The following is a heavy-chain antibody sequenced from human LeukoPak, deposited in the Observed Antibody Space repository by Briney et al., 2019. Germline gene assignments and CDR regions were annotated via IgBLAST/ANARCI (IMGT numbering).Heavy chain of an antibody. D-gene: IGHD3-3*01. CDR1: GGSISSGDYY. J-gene: IGHJ3*02. Sequence: SETLSLTCTVSGGSISSGDYYWSWIRQPPGKGLEWIGYIYYSGSAYYNPSLKSRVTISVDTSKNQFSLKLSSVTAADTAVYYCARGPGEGSHVSGIDAFDIWGQGTMVTVSS. V-gene: IGHV4-30-4*08. CDR2: IYYSGSA. CDR3: ARGPGEGSHVSGIDAFDI.